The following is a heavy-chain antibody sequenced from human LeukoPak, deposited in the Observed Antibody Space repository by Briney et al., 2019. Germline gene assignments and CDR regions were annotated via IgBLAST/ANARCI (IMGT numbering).Heavy chain of an antibody. V-gene: IGHV3-30*18. Sequence: PGGSLRLSCTASGFTFGDYAMSWVRQAPGKGLEWVAIISYDGNDKDYADSVRGRFTISRDNSKNTLYLQMNSLRGEDTAVYYCAKSTAPAGYYLDYWGQGILVTVSS. J-gene: IGHJ4*02. D-gene: IGHD2-2*01. CDR2: ISYDGNDK. CDR3: AKSTAPAGYYLDY. CDR1: GFTFGDYA.